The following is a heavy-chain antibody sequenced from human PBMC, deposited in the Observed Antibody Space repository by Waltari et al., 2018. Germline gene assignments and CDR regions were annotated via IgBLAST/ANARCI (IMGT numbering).Heavy chain of an antibody. J-gene: IGHJ3*02. CDR2: IWDDGSNK. D-gene: IGHD3-22*01. Sequence: QVQLVESGGGVVQPGRSLRLSCAASGFTFSSYGMHWVRQAPGKGLEWVAVIWDDGSNKYYADSVKGRFTISRDNSKNTLYLQMNSLRAEDTAVYYCARDGTRGYYDSSGSDAFDIWGQGTMVTVSS. CDR1: GFTFSSYG. CDR3: ARDGTRGYYDSSGSDAFDI. V-gene: IGHV3-33*01.